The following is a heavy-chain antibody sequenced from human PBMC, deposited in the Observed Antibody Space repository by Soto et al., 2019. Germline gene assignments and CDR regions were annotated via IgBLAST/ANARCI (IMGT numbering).Heavy chain of an antibody. D-gene: IGHD6-6*01. CDR3: ARIPYSSSSSSYYYYGMDV. V-gene: IGHV1-18*04. Sequence: ASVKVSCKASGYTFTSYGISWVRQAPGQGLEWMGWISAYNGNTNYAQKLQGRVTMTTDTSTSTAYMELRSLISDDTAVYYSARIPYSSSSSSYYYYGMDVWGQGTTVTVSS. J-gene: IGHJ6*02. CDR2: ISAYNGNT. CDR1: GYTFTSYG.